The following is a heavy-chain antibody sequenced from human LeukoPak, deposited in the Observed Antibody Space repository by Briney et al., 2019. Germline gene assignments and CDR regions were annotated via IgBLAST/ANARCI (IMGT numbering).Heavy chain of an antibody. V-gene: IGHV4-59*01. CDR3: ARDQSYGDFLY. CDR2: IYYSGTT. J-gene: IGHJ4*02. D-gene: IGHD4-17*01. Sequence: SETLSLTCTVSGDSISNYYWNWIRQTPGKGLEWIGYIYYSGTTNYNPSLRSRVTISLDTSKNQFSLNLRSVTAADTAVYFRARDQSYGDFLYWGQGTLVTVSS. CDR1: GDSISNYY.